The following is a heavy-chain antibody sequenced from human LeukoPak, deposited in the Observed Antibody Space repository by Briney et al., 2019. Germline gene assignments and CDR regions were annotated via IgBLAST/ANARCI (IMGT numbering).Heavy chain of an antibody. Sequence: GGSLRPSCAASGFTFSRYWMSWVRQAPGKGLEWLANIKEDGSEKYYVDSVKGRFTISRDNAKNSLYLQMNSLRAEDTSVYYCASGSREWWGQGTLVTVSS. J-gene: IGHJ4*02. CDR2: IKEDGSEK. CDR1: GFTFSRYW. D-gene: IGHD3-10*01. V-gene: IGHV3-7*01. CDR3: ASGSREW.